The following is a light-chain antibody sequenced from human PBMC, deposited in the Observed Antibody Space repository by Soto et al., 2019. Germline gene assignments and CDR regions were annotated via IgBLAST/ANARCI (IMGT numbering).Light chain of an antibody. CDR2: LGS. Sequence: EIVMTQSPLSLSVTPGEPASISCRSSQSLLHSNGSNYLGWYLQKPGHSPQLLIYLGSNRASGVPDRFSGSGSGTDFTLKISRVEAEDVGVYYCMQALQTPTFGGGTKVEV. CDR3: MQALQTPT. CDR1: QSLLHSNGSNY. V-gene: IGKV2-28*01. J-gene: IGKJ4*01.